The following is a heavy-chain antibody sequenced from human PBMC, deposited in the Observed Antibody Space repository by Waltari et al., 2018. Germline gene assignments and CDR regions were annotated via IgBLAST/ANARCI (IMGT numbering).Heavy chain of an antibody. CDR1: GGSISSSSYY. CDR3: AGVISYYYDSSGYRYYFDY. D-gene: IGHD3-22*01. Sequence: QLQLQESGPGLVKPSETLSLTCTVSGGSISSSSYYWGWIRQPPGNGLEWIGSIYYSGSPYYNPSHKSLVTISVDTSKNQFSLKLSSVTAADTAVYYCAGVISYYYDSSGYRYYFDYWGQGTLVTVSS. V-gene: IGHV4-39*07. J-gene: IGHJ4*02. CDR2: IYYSGSP.